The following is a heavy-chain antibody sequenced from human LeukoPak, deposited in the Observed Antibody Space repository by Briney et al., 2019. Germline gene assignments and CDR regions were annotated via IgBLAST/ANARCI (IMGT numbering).Heavy chain of an antibody. Sequence: GGSLRLSCAASGFTFSSYWMHWVRQAPGKGLVWVSRINTDGSSTSYADSVKGRFTISRDNAKNTLYLQMNSLRAEDTAVYYCASYTPDYDFWSGYYRGYWGQGTLVTVSS. CDR3: ASYTPDYDFWSGYYRGY. D-gene: IGHD3-3*01. CDR1: GFTFSSYW. CDR2: INTDGSST. V-gene: IGHV3-74*01. J-gene: IGHJ4*02.